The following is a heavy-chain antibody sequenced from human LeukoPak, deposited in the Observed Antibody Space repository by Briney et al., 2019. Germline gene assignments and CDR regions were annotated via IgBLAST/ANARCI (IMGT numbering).Heavy chain of an antibody. CDR1: GGTFSSYA. J-gene: IGHJ4*02. Sequence: SVKVSCKASGGTFSSYAISWVRQAPGQGLEWMGGIIPIFATANYAQKFQGRVTITTDESTSTAYMELSSQRSEDTAVYYCAIFLPHRYYFDYWGQGTLVTVSS. V-gene: IGHV1-69*05. CDR3: AIFLPHRYYFDY. CDR2: IIPIFATA.